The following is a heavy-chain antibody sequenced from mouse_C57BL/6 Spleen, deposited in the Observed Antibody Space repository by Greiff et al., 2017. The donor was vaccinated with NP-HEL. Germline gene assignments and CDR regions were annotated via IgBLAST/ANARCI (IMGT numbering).Heavy chain of an antibody. CDR3: TRGAVITTVAWYFDV. J-gene: IGHJ1*03. D-gene: IGHD1-1*01. CDR1: GFTFSSYA. Sequence: EVKVVESGEGLVKPGGSLKLSCAASGFTFSSYAMSWVRQTPEKRLEWVAYISSGGDYIYYADTVKGRFTISRDNARNTLYLQMSSLKSEDTAMYYCTRGAVITTVAWYFDVWGTGTTVTVSS. V-gene: IGHV5-9-1*02. CDR2: ISSGGDYI.